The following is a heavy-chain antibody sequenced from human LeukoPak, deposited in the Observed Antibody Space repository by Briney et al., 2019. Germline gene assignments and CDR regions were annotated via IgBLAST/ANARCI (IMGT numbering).Heavy chain of an antibody. J-gene: IGHJ4*02. CDR1: GFTFSSYS. V-gene: IGHV3-48*04. CDR2: ISSSSSTI. Sequence: PGGSLRLSCAASGFTFSSYSMNWVRQAPGKGLEWVSFISSSSSTIYYADSVKGRFTISRDNAKNSLYLQMNSLRAEDTAVYYCARDRGGSYSAIDYWGQGTLVTVCS. CDR3: ARDRGGSYSAIDY. D-gene: IGHD1-26*01.